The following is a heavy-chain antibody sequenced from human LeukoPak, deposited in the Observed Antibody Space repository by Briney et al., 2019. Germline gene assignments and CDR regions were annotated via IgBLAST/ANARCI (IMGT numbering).Heavy chain of an antibody. Sequence: GASVKVSCKASGGTFSSYAISWMRQAPGQGLEWMGRINPNSGGTNYAQKFQGRVTMTRDTSISTAYMELSRLRSDDTAVYYCARDLIAALDYWGQGTLVTVSS. CDR3: ARDLIAALDY. CDR2: INPNSGGT. D-gene: IGHD6-13*01. J-gene: IGHJ4*02. CDR1: GGTFSSYA. V-gene: IGHV1-2*06.